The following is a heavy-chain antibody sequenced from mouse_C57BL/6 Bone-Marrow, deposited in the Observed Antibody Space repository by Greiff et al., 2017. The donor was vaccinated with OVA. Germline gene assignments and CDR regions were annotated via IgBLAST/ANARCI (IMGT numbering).Heavy chain of an antibody. CDR2: INSDGGST. D-gene: IGHD2-2*01. V-gene: IGHV5-2*01. Sequence: EVKVVESGGGLVQPGESLKLSCESNEYEFPSHDMSWVRKTPEKRLELVAAINSDGGSTYYPDTMERRFIISRDNTKKTLYLQMSSLRSEDTALYYCALWLGDYYFDYWGQGTTLTVSS. CDR3: ALWLGDYYFDY. CDR1: EYEFPSHD. J-gene: IGHJ2*01.